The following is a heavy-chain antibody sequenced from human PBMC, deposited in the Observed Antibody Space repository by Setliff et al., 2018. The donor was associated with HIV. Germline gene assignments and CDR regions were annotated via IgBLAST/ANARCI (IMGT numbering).Heavy chain of an antibody. Sequence: PSETLSLTCTVSGGSISSGGYSWNWIRQHPGRGLEWIGYIYYSGTTYYNPSLKSRVTISVDTSKNQFSLKLNSVTAADTAVYYCARGRMATTIGGYWGQGTLVTVSS. CDR3: ARGRMATTIGGY. D-gene: IGHD1-1*01. CDR2: IYYSGTT. V-gene: IGHV4-31*03. J-gene: IGHJ4*02. CDR1: GGSISSGGYS.